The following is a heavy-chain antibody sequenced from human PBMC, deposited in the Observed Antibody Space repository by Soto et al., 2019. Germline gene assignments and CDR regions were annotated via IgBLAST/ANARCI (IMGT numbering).Heavy chain of an antibody. CDR2: IIPAFDAT. V-gene: IGHV1-69*06. D-gene: IGHD2-2*01. CDR3: ARDRSSSWYNGTFYFDS. Sequence: QVQLVQSGAELRRPGSSVKVSCTASGGTFSTYDISWVRQAPGQGLEWMGGIIPAFDATKFAQKFQGRLTITADKSTGTVYMELSSLSSEDTAVYYCARDRSSSWYNGTFYFDSLGQGTLVPVSS. J-gene: IGHJ4*02. CDR1: GGTFSTYD.